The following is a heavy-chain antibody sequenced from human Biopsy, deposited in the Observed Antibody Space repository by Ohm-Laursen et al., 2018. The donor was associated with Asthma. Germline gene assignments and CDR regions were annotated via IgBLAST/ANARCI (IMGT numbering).Heavy chain of an antibody. Sequence: SSVKVSCKASGGTFNNYAINWVRQAPGQGLGWMGGISPIFGSTAYAQKFQGRVTITADVFTSTVYMELSGLRSEDTAVLYCAKARCYYYYCDMEVWGPGTAIAVSS. V-gene: IGHV1-69*01. J-gene: IGHJ6*02. CDR3: AKARCYYYYCDMEV. CDR2: ISPIFGST. CDR1: GGTFNNYA.